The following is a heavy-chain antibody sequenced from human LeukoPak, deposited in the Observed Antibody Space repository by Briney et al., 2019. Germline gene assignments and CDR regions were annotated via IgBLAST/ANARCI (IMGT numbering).Heavy chain of an antibody. CDR3: ARDVPELDY. CDR2: INQDGSEK. V-gene: IGHV3-7*01. D-gene: IGHD3-10*01. J-gene: IGHJ4*02. Sequence: GGSLRLSGAASGFTFSSYWMSGVRQAPGKGLEGVANINQDGSEKYYVDSMKGRFTISIDNAKNSLYLQMNSLSAENAGVFCCARDVPELDYWGEGTLVPVSP. CDR1: GFTFSSYW.